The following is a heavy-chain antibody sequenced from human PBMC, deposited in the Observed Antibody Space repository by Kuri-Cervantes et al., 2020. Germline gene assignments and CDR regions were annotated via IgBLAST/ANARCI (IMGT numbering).Heavy chain of an antibody. J-gene: IGHJ6*02. CDR2: INHSGST. V-gene: IGHV4-34*01. CDR1: GGSFSGYY. Sequence: SETLSLTCAVYGGSFSGYYWSWIRQPPGKGLEWIGEINHSGSTNYNPSLKSRATISVDTSKNQFSLKLSSVTAADTAVYYCARDLGPSYGMDVWGQGTTVTVSS. CDR3: ARDLGPSYGMDV.